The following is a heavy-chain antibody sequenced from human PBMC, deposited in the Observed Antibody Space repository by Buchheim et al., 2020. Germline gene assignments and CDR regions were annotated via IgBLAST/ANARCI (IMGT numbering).Heavy chain of an antibody. CDR3: ARDYNSGWTFVD. J-gene: IGHJ4*02. D-gene: IGHD6-19*01. CDR1: GFTFNNYA. CDR2: ISSDGSHK. V-gene: IGHV3-30*04. Sequence: QVQLVESGGGVVQPGRSLRLSCTASGFTFNNYAMHWVRQAPGKGLEWVAVISSDGSHKYYADSVKGRFTISRDNSKNTLYLQMNSLRAEDTAVYYCARDYNSGWTFVDWGQGTL.